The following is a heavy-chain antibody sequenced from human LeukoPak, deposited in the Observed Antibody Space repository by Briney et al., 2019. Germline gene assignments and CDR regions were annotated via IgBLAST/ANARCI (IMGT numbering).Heavy chain of an antibody. Sequence: GGSLRLSCTASGFTLGDYAMSWFRQAPGKGLEWVGFIRSKAYGGTTEYAASVNGRFTISRDDSKSIAYLQMNSLKTEDTAVYYCTRGTMVRGVIITPADYWGQGTLVTVAS. CDR1: GFTLGDYA. J-gene: IGHJ4*02. CDR2: IRSKAYGGTT. V-gene: IGHV3-49*03. CDR3: TRGTMVRGVIITPADY. D-gene: IGHD3-10*01.